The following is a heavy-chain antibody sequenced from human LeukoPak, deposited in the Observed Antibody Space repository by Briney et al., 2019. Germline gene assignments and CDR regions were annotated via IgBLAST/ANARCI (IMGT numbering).Heavy chain of an antibody. V-gene: IGHV1-69*13. J-gene: IGHJ4*02. CDR3: ARWAGESSSWYPALFDY. CDR1: GGTFNNHA. Sequence: SVKVSCKASGGTFNNHAISWVRQAPGQGVEWMGVIIPISGTANYAQKFQGRVTITADESTSTVYMELSSLTSEDTAVYYCARWAGESSSWYPALFDYWGQGTLVTVSS. D-gene: IGHD6-13*01. CDR2: IIPISGTA.